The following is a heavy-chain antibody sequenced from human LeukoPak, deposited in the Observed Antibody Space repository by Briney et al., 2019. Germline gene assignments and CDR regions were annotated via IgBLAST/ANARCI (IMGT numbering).Heavy chain of an antibody. J-gene: IGHJ3*01. CDR3: ARAWGENLYCNTSNCYARDGFDV. V-gene: IGHV1-69*13. D-gene: IGHD2-2*01. CDR1: GGTFRAYE. CDR2: IIPMFGSA. Sequence: SVKVSCKASGGTFRAYETSWVRQAPGQGLEWMGGIIPMFGSATYPQKFHGRVTITADESTTTAYMLLSSLSSEDTAVYYCARAWGENLYCNTSNCYARDGFDVWGLGTMVTVSS.